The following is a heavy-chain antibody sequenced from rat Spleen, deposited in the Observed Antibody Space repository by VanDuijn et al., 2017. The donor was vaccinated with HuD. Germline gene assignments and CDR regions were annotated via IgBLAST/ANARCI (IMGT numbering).Heavy chain of an antibody. CDR3: ARRPIPSYYGYTGGSYFDY. CDR2: ISTGGGNT. CDR1: GFTFSNYG. Sequence: EVQLVESGGGLVQPGRSLKLSCAASGFTFSNYGMAWVRQTPTKGLEWVASISTGGGNTYYRDSVKGRFTISRDNAKSTLYLQMDSLRSEDTATYYCARRPIPSYYGYTGGSYFDYWGQGVMVTVSS. V-gene: IGHV5S13*01. J-gene: IGHJ2*01. D-gene: IGHD1-7*01.